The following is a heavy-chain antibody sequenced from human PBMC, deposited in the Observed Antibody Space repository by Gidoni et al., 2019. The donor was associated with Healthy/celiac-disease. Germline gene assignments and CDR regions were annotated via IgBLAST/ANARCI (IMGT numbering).Heavy chain of an antibody. Sequence: EVQLVESGGGLVQPGGSLRLSCAASGFTFSSYDMHWVRQATGKGLEWVSAIGTAGDPYYPGSVKGRFTISRENAKNSLYLQMNSLRAGDTAVYYCARRAPRRGYSSSWYVWYFDLWGRGTLVTVSS. D-gene: IGHD6-13*01. CDR1: GFTFSSYD. V-gene: IGHV3-13*05. J-gene: IGHJ2*01. CDR3: ARRAPRRGYSSSWYVWYFDL. CDR2: IGTAGDP.